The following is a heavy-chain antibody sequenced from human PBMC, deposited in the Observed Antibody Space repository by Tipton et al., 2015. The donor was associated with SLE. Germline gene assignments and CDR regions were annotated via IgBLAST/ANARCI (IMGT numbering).Heavy chain of an antibody. CDR1: GGSISSYY. V-gene: IGHV4-59*01. CDR2: IYYSGST. J-gene: IGHJ4*02. Sequence: TLSLTCAVYGGSISSYYWSWIRQPPGKGLEWIGYIYYSGSTNYNPSLKSRVTISVDTSKNQFSLKLSSVTAADTAVYYCARATKGYYFDYWGQGTLVTVSS. CDR3: ARATKGYYFDY. D-gene: IGHD2-8*01.